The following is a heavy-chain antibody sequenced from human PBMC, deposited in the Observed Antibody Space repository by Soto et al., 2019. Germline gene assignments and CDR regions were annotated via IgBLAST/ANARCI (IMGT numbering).Heavy chain of an antibody. CDR2: IIPIFGTA. CDR1: GGTFSSYA. J-gene: IGHJ4*02. V-gene: IGHV1-69*13. CDR3: ARELAVAGPRGFDY. D-gene: IGHD6-19*01. Sequence: SVKVSCKASGGTFSSYAISWVRQAPGQGLEWMGGIIPIFGTANYAQKFQGRVTITADESTSTAYMELSSLRSEDTAVYYCARELAVAGPRGFDYWGQGTLVTVSS.